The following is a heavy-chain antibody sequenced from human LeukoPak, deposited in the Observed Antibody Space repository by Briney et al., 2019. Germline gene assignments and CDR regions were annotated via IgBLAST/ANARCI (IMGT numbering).Heavy chain of an antibody. Sequence: KPSETLSLTCAVYGGSFSGYYWSWIRRPPGKGLEWIGEINHSGSTNYNSSLKSRVTISVDTSKNQFSLKLSSVTAADTAVYYCARLGIQLWLRGSYFDYWGQGTLVTVSS. D-gene: IGHD5-18*01. V-gene: IGHV4-34*01. J-gene: IGHJ4*02. CDR2: INHSGST. CDR3: ARLGIQLWLRGSYFDY. CDR1: GGSFSGYY.